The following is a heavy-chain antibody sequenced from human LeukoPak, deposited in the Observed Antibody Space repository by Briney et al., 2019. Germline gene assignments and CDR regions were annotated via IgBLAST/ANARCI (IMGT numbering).Heavy chain of an antibody. J-gene: IGHJ4*02. CDR3: ARGVDVAVAGSLIRV. D-gene: IGHD6-19*01. CDR1: GYTFTSYG. CDR2: INPNSGGT. Sequence: GASVKVSCKASGYTFTSYGISWVRQAPGQGLEWMGWINPNSGGTNYAQKFQGRVTMTRDTSISTAYMELSRLRSDDTAVYYCARGVDVAVAGSLIRVWGQGTLVTVSS. V-gene: IGHV1-2*02.